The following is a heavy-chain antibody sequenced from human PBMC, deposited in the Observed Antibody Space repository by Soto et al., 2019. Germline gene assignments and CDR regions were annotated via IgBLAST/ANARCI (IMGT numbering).Heavy chain of an antibody. V-gene: IGHV3-21*01. CDR2: ISSSSSYI. CDR3: AREHSSSYYFDY. CDR1: GFTFSSYS. J-gene: IGHJ4*02. D-gene: IGHD6-6*01. Sequence: GGSLRLSCAASGFTFSSYSMNWVRQAPGKGLEWVSSISSSSSYIYYADSVKGRFTISRDNAKNSLYLQMNSLRAEDTAVYYCAREHSSSYYFDYWGQGTLVTVSS.